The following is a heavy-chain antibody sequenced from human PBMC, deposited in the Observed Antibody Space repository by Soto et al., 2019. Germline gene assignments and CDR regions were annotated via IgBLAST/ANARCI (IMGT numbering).Heavy chain of an antibody. CDR1: GFTFSYYG. CDR3: AKNTGGNSYYFAF. D-gene: IGHD2-21*01. J-gene: IGHJ4*02. V-gene: IGHV3-30*18. CDR2: VSSDGSNL. Sequence: GXSLRLSCAASGFTFSYYGMHWVRQAPGKGLECVALVSSDGSNLFYADSVKGRFTISRDNSKNTLYLQMNSLRAEDTAVYYCAKNTGGNSYYFAFWGQGTLVTVSS.